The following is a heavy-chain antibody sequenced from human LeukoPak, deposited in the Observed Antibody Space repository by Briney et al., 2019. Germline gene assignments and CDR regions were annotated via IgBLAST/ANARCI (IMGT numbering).Heavy chain of an antibody. CDR2: ISGSGGST. Sequence: GGSLRLSCAASGFTFSRYAMSWVRQAPGKGLEWVSAISGSGGSTYYADSVKGRFTISRDNSKNTLYLQMNSLRAEDTAVYYCAKGEGIYGDYDAFDIWGQGTMVTVSS. V-gene: IGHV3-23*01. J-gene: IGHJ3*02. D-gene: IGHD4-17*01. CDR1: GFTFSRYA. CDR3: AKGEGIYGDYDAFDI.